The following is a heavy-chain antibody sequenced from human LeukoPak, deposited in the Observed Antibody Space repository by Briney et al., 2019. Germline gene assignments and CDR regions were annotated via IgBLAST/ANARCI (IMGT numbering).Heavy chain of an antibody. CDR3: ASWGAGGNS. J-gene: IGHJ4*02. CDR2: INPDGSGK. Sequence: GGSLRLSCAASGFTVNNEYMYWVRQVPGKGLDWVANINPDGSGKRYVDSVKGRFTIARDNADNSLSLQMNSLRAEDTAVYYCASWGAGGNSWGQGTLVTVSS. D-gene: IGHD3-16*01. V-gene: IGHV3-7*01. CDR1: GFTVNNEY.